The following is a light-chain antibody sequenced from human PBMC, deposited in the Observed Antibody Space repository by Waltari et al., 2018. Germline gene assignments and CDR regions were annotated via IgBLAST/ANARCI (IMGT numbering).Light chain of an antibody. Sequence: EVVLPQSPATLSLSPGERATLSCRASHSISKFLAWYQQRPGQAPRLLIYDASDRPPGIPARFSGSGSGTDFTLTISSLEPEDFAVYYCQQRTDWLWTFGQGTKVEIK. CDR1: HSISKF. J-gene: IGKJ1*01. CDR2: DAS. V-gene: IGKV3-11*01. CDR3: QQRTDWLWT.